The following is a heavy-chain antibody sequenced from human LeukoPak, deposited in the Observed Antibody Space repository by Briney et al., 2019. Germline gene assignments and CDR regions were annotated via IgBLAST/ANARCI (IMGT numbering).Heavy chain of an antibody. Sequence: PSETLSLTCTVSGGSISSGGYYWSWIRQHPGKGLEWIGYIYYSGSTYYNPSLKSRITISADTSANQFSLRLSSVTAADTAVYYCARANYFDFWGQGTLVTVSS. CDR2: IYYSGST. V-gene: IGHV4-31*03. CDR1: GGSISSGGYY. CDR3: ARANYFDF. J-gene: IGHJ4*02.